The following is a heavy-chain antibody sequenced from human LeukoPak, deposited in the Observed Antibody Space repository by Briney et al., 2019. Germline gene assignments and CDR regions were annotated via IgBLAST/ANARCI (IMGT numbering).Heavy chain of an antibody. Sequence: SETLSLTCTVSGASVSSDYWSWIRQSPGKGLEWIGYIYHSGHTMSNPSLKSRVSLSLDTSNNQFSLKLSSVTAADTAVYYCATTPKKGELELRWFDPWGQGALVTVSS. D-gene: IGHD1-7*01. CDR2: IYHSGHT. CDR1: GASVSSDY. CDR3: ATTPKKGELELRWFDP. J-gene: IGHJ5*02. V-gene: IGHV4-59*08.